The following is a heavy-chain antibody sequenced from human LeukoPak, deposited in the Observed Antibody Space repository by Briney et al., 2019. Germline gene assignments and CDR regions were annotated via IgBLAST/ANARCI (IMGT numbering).Heavy chain of an antibody. V-gene: IGHV4-59*08. Sequence: SETLSLTCTVSGGSISSYYWSWIRQPPGKGLEWIGNIDYSGSTNYNPSLKSRVTISVDTSKNQFSLMLRSLTAADTAVYYCARRYTASPGERFDYWGQGTLVTASS. J-gene: IGHJ4*02. CDR3: ARRYTASPGERFDY. CDR1: GGSISSYY. CDR2: IDYSGST. D-gene: IGHD2-2*02.